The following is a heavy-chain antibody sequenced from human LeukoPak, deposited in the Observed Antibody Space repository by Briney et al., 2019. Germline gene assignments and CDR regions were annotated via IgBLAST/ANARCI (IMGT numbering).Heavy chain of an antibody. V-gene: IGHV4-34*01. D-gene: IGHD2-2*02. CDR2: INHSGST. CDR3: ARRKIYCSSTSCYKSLHFDY. CDR1: GRSCSGYY. Sequence: PSETLSLTCAVYGRSCSGYYWSWIRQPPGKGLEWIGEINHSGSTNYNPSLKSRVTISVDTSKNQFSLKLSSVTAADTAVYYCARRKIYCSSTSCYKSLHFDYWGQGTLVTVSS. J-gene: IGHJ4*02.